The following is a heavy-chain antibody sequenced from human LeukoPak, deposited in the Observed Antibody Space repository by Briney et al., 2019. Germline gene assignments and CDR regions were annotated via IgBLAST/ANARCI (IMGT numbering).Heavy chain of an antibody. CDR3: ARGGQYSSSWYLALSNWFDP. CDR2: IRYDGSNK. D-gene: IGHD6-13*01. J-gene: IGHJ5*02. V-gene: IGHV3-30*02. CDR1: GFTFSSYG. Sequence: PGGSLRLSCAASGFTFSSYGIHWVRQAPGKGLEWVAFIRYDGSNKYYADSVKGRFTISRDNAQNSLYVQMNSLRAEDTAVYYCARGGQYSSSWYLALSNWFDPWGQGTLVTVSS.